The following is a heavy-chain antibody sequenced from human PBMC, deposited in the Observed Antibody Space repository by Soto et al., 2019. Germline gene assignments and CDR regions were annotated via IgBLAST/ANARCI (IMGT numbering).Heavy chain of an antibody. CDR2: ISAYNGNT. CDR1: GYTFTSYG. CDR3: ARDRGLDYGSGSVYDYYYYYGMDV. J-gene: IGHJ6*02. V-gene: IGHV1-18*01. Sequence: QVQLVQSGAEVKKPGASVKVSCKASGYTFTSYGISWVRRAPGQGLEWMGWISAYNGNTNYAQKLQGRVTMTTDTSTSKAYMELRSLRSDDTAVYYCARDRGLDYGSGSVYDYYYYYGMDVWGQGTTVTVSS. D-gene: IGHD3-10*01.